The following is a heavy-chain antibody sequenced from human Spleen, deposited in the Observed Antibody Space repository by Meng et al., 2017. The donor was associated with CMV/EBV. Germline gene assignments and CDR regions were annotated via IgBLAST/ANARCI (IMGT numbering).Heavy chain of an antibody. CDR3: ARDRDAYMASYYYYGMDV. CDR2: INPNSGVT. CDR1: GGTFSNYG. J-gene: IGHJ6*02. Sequence: ASVKVSCKASGGTFSNYGISWVRQAPGQGLEWMGWINPNSGVTNYAQKLQGRVTMTRDTSITTAYMDLTRLTSDDTAVYYCARDRDAYMASYYYYGMDVWGQGTTVTVSS. V-gene: IGHV1-2*02. D-gene: IGHD5-24*01.